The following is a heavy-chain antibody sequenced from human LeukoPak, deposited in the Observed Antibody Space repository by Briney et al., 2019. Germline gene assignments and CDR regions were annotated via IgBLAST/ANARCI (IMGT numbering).Heavy chain of an antibody. V-gene: IGHV3-48*03. CDR1: GFTFSSYE. J-gene: IGHJ4*02. CDR3: ARVADSGYDSRGYFDS. CDR2: ISSSGSTI. D-gene: IGHD5-12*01. Sequence: GGSLRLSCAASGFTFSSYEMNWVRQAPGKGLEWVSYISSSGSTIYYADPVKGRFTISRDNAKNSLYLQMNSLRGEDTAVYYCARVADSGYDSRGYFDSWGQGTLVTVSS.